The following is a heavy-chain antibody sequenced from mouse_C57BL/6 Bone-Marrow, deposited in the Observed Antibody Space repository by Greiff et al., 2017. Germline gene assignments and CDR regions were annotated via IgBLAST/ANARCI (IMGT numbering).Heavy chain of an antibody. CDR3: ARHAYYSNYGFAY. CDR2: ISNLAYSI. D-gene: IGHD2-5*01. Sequence: EVHLVESGGGLVQPGGSLKLSCAASGFTFSDYGMAWVRQAPRKGPEWVAFISNLAYSIYYADTVTGRFTISREDAKNTLYLEVSSLRSEDTAMYYCARHAYYSNYGFAYWGQGTLVTVSA. CDR1: GFTFSDYG. J-gene: IGHJ3*01. V-gene: IGHV5-15*01.